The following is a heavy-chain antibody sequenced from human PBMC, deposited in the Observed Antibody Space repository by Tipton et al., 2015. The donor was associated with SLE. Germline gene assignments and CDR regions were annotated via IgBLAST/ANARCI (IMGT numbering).Heavy chain of an antibody. CDR2: IYYSGST. J-gene: IGHJ3*02. Sequence: TLSLTCTVSGGSISSGSYYWGWIRQPPGKGLEWIGSIYYSGSTYYNPSLKSRVTISVDTSKNQFSLKLSSVTAADTAVYYCARSEITMIVINDAFDIWGQGTMVTVSS. V-gene: IGHV4-39*07. CDR1: GGSISSGSYY. CDR3: ARSEITMIVINDAFDI. D-gene: IGHD3-22*01.